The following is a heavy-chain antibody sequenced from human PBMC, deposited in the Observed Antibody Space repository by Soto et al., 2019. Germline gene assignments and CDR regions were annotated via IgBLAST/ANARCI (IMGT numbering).Heavy chain of an antibody. D-gene: IGHD3-9*01. CDR1: GFTLDKYT. CDR3: ARDREPDGIWTFDS. CDR2: SFSSGGT. J-gene: IGHJ4*02. Sequence: TVGSLRLSCAAFGFTLDKYTMGWVRQAPGKGLEWVAESFSSGGTQYADSVKGRFTISRDNSRNMVFLQMNGLRVEDTALYYCARDREPDGIWTFDSWGQGALVNVSS. V-gene: IGHV3-53*01.